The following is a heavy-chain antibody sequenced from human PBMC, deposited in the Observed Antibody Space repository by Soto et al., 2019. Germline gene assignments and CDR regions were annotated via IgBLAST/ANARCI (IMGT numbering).Heavy chain of an antibody. V-gene: IGHV3-7*01. D-gene: IGHD3-3*02. CDR1: GLTFRDFW. CDR2: IKHDGSEK. J-gene: IGHJ5*01. CDR3: ASGYHLFDF. Sequence: GGSLRLSCVVSGLTFRDFWFTWVRQAPGKGLEWLANIKHDGSEKDYVDSVRGRFTVSRDDAKSAVYLQMNSLRVEDSAVYYCASGYHLFDFWGHGTLVTVSS.